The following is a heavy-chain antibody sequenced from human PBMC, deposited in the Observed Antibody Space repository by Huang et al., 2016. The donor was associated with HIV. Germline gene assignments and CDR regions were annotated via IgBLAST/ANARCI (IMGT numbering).Heavy chain of an antibody. V-gene: IGHV4-39*01. CDR3: VRHRPNYDFWSGYYPYFDD. J-gene: IGHJ4*02. CDR1: GGSISSSFYY. D-gene: IGHD3-3*01. CDR2: MYYRGST. Sequence: QVQLQESGRGLVKPSETLSITCTVSGGSISSSFYYWGWVRQSPGKGLDRIGSMYYRGSTYYNPSLKRRVTISADTSNSQFSLKLTSVTAADSAVYYCVRHRPNYDFWSGYYPYFDDWGQGTLVTVSS.